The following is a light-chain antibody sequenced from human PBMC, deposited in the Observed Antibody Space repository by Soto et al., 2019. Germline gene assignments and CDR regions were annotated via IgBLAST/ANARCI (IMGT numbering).Light chain of an antibody. V-gene: IGKV3-15*01. J-gene: IGKJ1*01. Sequence: EIVLTQSPATLSVSPGETVTLSCRASQSVSINVAWYQQKPGQTPRILISGASTRETGIPASFSGSGSGTEFTLTISSLQPEDFAIYFCQQYYNWPRTFGQGTKVDIK. CDR1: QSVSIN. CDR2: GAS. CDR3: QQYYNWPRT.